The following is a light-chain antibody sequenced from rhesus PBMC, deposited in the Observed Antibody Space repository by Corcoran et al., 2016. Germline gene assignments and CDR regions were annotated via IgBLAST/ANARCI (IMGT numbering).Light chain of an antibody. V-gene: IGKV3-24*01. CDR1: QSVTGS. Sequence: EIVMTQSPATLSLSPGERATLSCRASQSVTGSLDWYQQKPGQAPRHLIYDASTRATGIPDRFRGSWSGTDFTHTSSRLEPEDVAVDYCLQYSNWYRFGQGTKVEIK. CDR3: LQYSNWYR. J-gene: IGKJ2*01. CDR2: DAS.